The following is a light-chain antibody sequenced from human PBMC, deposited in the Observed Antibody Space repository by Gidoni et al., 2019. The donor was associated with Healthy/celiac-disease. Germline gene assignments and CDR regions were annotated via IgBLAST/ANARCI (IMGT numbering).Light chain of an antibody. J-gene: IGKJ2*01. Sequence: PRLLIYGSSSRATGIPDRFSGSGSGTDFTLTISRLEPEDFAVYYCQQYGSSPRVYTFXQXTKLEIK. CDR2: GSS. CDR3: QQYGSSPRVYT. V-gene: IGKV3-20*01.